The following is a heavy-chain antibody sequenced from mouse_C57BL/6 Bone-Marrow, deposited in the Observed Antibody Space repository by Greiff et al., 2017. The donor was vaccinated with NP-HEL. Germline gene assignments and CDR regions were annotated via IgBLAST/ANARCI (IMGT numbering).Heavy chain of an antibody. J-gene: IGHJ1*03. CDR1: GFTFSDFY. V-gene: IGHV7-1*01. CDR2: RRNKANDYTT. D-gene: IGHD2-3*01. CDR3: ARDAVEPYYDGYYGWYFDV. Sequence: EVQRVESGGGLVQSGRSLRLSCATSGFTFSDFYMEWVRQAPGKGLEWIAARRNKANDYTTEYSASVKGRFIVSRDTSQSILYLQMNALRAEDTAIYYCARDAVEPYYDGYYGWYFDVWGTGTTVTVAS.